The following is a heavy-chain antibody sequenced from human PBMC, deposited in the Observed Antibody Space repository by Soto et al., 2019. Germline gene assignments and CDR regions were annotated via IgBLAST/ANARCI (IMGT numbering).Heavy chain of an antibody. CDR1: GGSISSGGYY. CDR2: IYYSGST. J-gene: IGHJ5*02. CDR3: ARDLRIAVAGENWFDP. D-gene: IGHD6-19*01. Sequence: SETLSLTCTVSGGSISSGGYYWSWIRQHPGKGLEWIGYIYYSGSTYYNPSLKSRVTISVDTSKNQFSLKLSSVTAADTAVYYXARDLRIAVAGENWFDPWGQGTLVTVSS. V-gene: IGHV4-31*03.